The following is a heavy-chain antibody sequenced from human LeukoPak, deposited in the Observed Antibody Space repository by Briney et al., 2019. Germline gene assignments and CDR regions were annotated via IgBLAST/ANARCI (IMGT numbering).Heavy chain of an antibody. Sequence: PSETLSLTCTVSGGSISSYYWSWIRQPPGKGLEWIGYIYYNGNTNYNPSLKSRVTISVDTSKNQFSLKLSSVTAADTAVYYCARSRSIAGRPDAFDIWGQGTMVAVSS. J-gene: IGHJ3*02. CDR1: GGSISSYY. V-gene: IGHV4-59*01. CDR3: ARSRSIAGRPDAFDI. CDR2: IYYNGNT. D-gene: IGHD6-6*01.